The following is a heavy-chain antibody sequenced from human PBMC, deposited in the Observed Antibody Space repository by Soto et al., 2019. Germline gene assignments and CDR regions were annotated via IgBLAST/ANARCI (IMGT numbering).Heavy chain of an antibody. J-gene: IGHJ6*02. V-gene: IGHV3-23*01. D-gene: IGHD6-25*01. Sequence: PGGSLRLCCAASGFSFSSYAMSWVRQAPGKGLEWVSAISGSGGSTYYADSVKGRFTISRDNSRNTLYLQMHSLRAEDMDAYYYAIDMSPAATTSGIDALGQRAAVTVSS. CDR1: GFSFSSYA. CDR3: AIDMSPAATTSGIDA. CDR2: ISGSGGST.